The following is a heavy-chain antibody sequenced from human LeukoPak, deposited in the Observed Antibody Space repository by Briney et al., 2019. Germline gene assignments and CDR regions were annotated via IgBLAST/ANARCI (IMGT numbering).Heavy chain of an antibody. CDR3: ARDPTRRYDS. CDR1: GFTFSSYA. Sequence: GGSLRLSCAASGFTFSSYAMHWVRQAPGKGLEWVATMNEDGREKYYVDSVKGRFTISRDNAKNSLYLQMNSLRAEDTAVYYCARDPTRRYDSWGQGTLVTVSS. CDR2: MNEDGREK. V-gene: IGHV3-7*01. J-gene: IGHJ4*02.